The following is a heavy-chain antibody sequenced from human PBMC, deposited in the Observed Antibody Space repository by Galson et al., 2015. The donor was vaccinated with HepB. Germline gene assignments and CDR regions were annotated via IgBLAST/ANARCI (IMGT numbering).Heavy chain of an antibody. CDR3: APGGGYNPFDY. CDR2: IKQDGSEK. CDR1: GFTFSSYW. D-gene: IGHD5-24*01. V-gene: IGHV3-7*03. J-gene: IGHJ4*02. Sequence: SLRLSCAASGFTFSSYWMSWVRPAPGKGLEWVANIKQDGSEKYYVDSVKGRFTISRDNAKNSLYLQMNSLRAEDTAVYYCAPGGGYNPFDYWGQGTLVTVSS.